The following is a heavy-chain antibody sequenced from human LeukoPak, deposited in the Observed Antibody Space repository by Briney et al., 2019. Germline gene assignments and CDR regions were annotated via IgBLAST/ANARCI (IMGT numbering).Heavy chain of an antibody. J-gene: IGHJ4*02. CDR2: IYYSGST. CDR3: ARGKAAGSFDY. V-gene: IGHV4-39*01. CDR1: GRSISSSSYY. D-gene: IGHD6-19*01. Sequence: SETLSLTCTVSGRSISSSSYYWGWIRQPPGKGLEWIGSIYYSGSTYYNPSLKSRVTISVDTSKNQFSLKLSSVTAADTAVYYCARGKAAGSFDYWGQGTLVTVSS.